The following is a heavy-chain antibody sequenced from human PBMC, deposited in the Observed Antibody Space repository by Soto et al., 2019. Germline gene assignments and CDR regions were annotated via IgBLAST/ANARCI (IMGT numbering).Heavy chain of an antibody. CDR3: ARHLGYYGSGSTFIDY. CDR1: GGSISSSSYY. CDR2: IYYSGST. D-gene: IGHD3-10*01. Sequence: QLQLQESGPGLVKPSETLSLTCTVSGGSISSSSYYWGWIRQPPGKGLEWIGSIYYSGSTYYNPSLKSRGTISVDTSKNQFSLKLSSVTAADTAVYYCARHLGYYGSGSTFIDYWGQGTLVTVSS. J-gene: IGHJ4*02. V-gene: IGHV4-39*01.